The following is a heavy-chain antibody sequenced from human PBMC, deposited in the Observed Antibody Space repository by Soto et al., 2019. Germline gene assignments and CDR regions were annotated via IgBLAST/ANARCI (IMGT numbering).Heavy chain of an antibody. CDR3: ARCRRWLRYQDNWFYP. CDR1: GGSFRGYY. CDR2: INHSGNT. J-gene: IGHJ5*02. D-gene: IGHD5-12*01. Sequence: QMQLQPWGTGLLKPSETLSLTCSGYGGSFRGYYWTWIRQPPGKGLEWRGEINHSGNTNYNPSLKSRVTILIDASKNQSSLQLSSVTAAHTGEYYWARCRRWLRYQDNWFYPWGHGTPVTVSA. V-gene: IGHV4-34*02.